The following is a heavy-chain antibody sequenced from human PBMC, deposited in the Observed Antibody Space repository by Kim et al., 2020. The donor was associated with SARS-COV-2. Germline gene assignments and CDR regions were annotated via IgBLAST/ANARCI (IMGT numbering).Heavy chain of an antibody. CDR3: ARSSGGSIWYGD. CDR1: GFTFSSYW. Sequence: GESLRLSCAASGFTFSSYWMHWVRQAPGKGLVWVSRINSDGSSTTYADSAKGRFTISRDNANNTLYLQMNSLRVEDTAVYYCARSSGGSIWYGDWGQGTLVTVS. J-gene: IGHJ4*02. V-gene: IGHV3-74*01. D-gene: IGHD6-13*01. CDR2: INSDGSST.